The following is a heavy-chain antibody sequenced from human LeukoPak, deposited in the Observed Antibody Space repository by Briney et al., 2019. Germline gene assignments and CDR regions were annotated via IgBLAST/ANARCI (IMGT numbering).Heavy chain of an antibody. CDR2: IYYSGST. Sequence: PSETLSLTCTVSGGSISSYYWSWIRQPPGKGLEWIGYIYYSGSTNYNPSLKSRVTISVDTSKNQFSLKLSSVTATDTAVYYCARDGRWLHPDYWGQGTLVTVSS. V-gene: IGHV4-59*12. CDR1: GGSISSYY. J-gene: IGHJ4*02. CDR3: ARDGRWLHPDY. D-gene: IGHD5-24*01.